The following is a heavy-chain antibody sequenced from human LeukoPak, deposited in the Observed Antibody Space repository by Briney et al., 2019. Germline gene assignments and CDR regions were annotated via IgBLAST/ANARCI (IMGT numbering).Heavy chain of an antibody. V-gene: IGHV3-7*01. CDR3: ARGDSSSWFYFDY. D-gene: IGHD6-13*01. Sequence: GGSLILSCPASGFTFSRYWMSWVRQAAGRVLEWVGNIKQDGSEKYYVDSVKGRFTISRDNAKNSLYLQMNSLRAEDTAVYYCARGDSSSWFYFDYWGQGTLVTVSS. CDR1: GFTFSRYW. J-gene: IGHJ4*02. CDR2: IKQDGSEK.